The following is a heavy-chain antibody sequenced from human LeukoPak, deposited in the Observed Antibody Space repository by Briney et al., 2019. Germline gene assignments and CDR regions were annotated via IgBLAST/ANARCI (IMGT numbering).Heavy chain of an antibody. Sequence: ASVKVSCKASGYTFTGYYMHWVRQAPGQGLEWMGWINPNSGGTNYAQKFQGRVTVTRDTSIGTAYMELSRLRSDDTAVYYCARGPYYYDSSGYYDYWGQGTLVTVSS. J-gene: IGHJ4*02. CDR2: INPNSGGT. CDR1: GYTFTGYY. D-gene: IGHD3-22*01. CDR3: ARGPYYYDSSGYYDY. V-gene: IGHV1-2*02.